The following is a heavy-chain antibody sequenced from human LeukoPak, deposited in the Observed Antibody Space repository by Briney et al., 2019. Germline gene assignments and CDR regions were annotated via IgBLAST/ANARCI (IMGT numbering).Heavy chain of an antibody. J-gene: IGHJ4*02. CDR1: RFTFSSYS. CDR3: ARARDGYNCDY. Sequence: GSLRLSCAASRFTFSSYSLNWVRQPPGKGLEWIGSIYYSGSTYYNPSLKSRVTISVDTSKNQFSLKLSSVTAADTAVYYCARARDGYNCDYWGQGTLVTVSS. CDR2: IYYSGST. V-gene: IGHV4-39*07. D-gene: IGHD5-24*01.